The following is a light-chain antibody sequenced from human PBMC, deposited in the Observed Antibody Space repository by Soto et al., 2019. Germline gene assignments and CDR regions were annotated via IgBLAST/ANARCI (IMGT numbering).Light chain of an antibody. CDR3: AAWYDSLNGPV. J-gene: IGLJ2*01. V-gene: IGLV1-44*01. Sequence: QSVLTQPPSASGTPGQRVTSSCSGSSSNIGSNTVNWYQQLPGTAPKLLIYSNNQRPSGVPDRFSGSKSGTSASLAISGLQSEDEADYYCAAWYDSLNGPVFGGGTKLTVL. CDR1: SSNIGSNT. CDR2: SNN.